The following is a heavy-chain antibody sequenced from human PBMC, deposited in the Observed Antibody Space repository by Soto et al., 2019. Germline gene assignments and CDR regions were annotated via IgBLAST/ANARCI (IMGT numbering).Heavy chain of an antibody. Sequence: EVQLLESGGGLAQPGGSLRLSCAASGFTFSSYAMSWVRQAPGKGLEWVSAISGSGVSTYYADSVKGRFTISRDNSKNMLYLQKNSLRAEDTAVYYCAKSPGMYYYDSSGYYHYDYWGQGTLVTVSS. V-gene: IGHV3-23*01. CDR1: GFTFSSYA. CDR3: AKSPGMYYYDSSGYYHYDY. D-gene: IGHD3-22*01. J-gene: IGHJ4*02. CDR2: ISGSGVST.